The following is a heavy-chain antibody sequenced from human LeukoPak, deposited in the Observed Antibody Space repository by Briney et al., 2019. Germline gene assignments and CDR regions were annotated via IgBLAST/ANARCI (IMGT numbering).Heavy chain of an antibody. Sequence: PSETLSLTCTVSGGSISSGDYYWSWIRQPPGKGLEWIGYIYYSGSTYYNPSLKSRVTISVDTSKNQFSLKLSSVTAADTAVYYCTTGPDYYNSSSYYSRYWAQGTLVTVSS. V-gene: IGHV4-30-4*03. J-gene: IGHJ4*02. CDR3: TTGPDYYNSSSYYSRY. D-gene: IGHD3-22*01. CDR2: IYYSGST. CDR1: GGSISSGDYY.